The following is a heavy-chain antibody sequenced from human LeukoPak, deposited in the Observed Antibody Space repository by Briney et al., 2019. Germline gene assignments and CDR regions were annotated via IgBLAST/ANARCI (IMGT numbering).Heavy chain of an antibody. CDR2: IYYSGST. Sequence: SETLSLTCTVSGGSISSSSYYWGWIRQPPGKGLEWIGSIYYSGSTYYNPSLKSRVTISVDTSKNQFSLKLSSVTAADTAVYYCARDHPQYCSSTSCPIYYYYYYMDVWGKGTTVTVSS. V-gene: IGHV4-39*07. CDR1: GGSISSSSYY. CDR3: ARDHPQYCSSTSCPIYYYYYYMDV. D-gene: IGHD2-2*01. J-gene: IGHJ6*03.